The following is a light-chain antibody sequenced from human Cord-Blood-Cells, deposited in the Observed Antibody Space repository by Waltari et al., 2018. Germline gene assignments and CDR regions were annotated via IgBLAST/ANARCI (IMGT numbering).Light chain of an antibody. CDR2: WAS. Sequence: DIVMTQSPDSLAVSLGERATINCKSSQSVLYSSNNKNYLAWYQQKPGQPPKLLIYWASTRESGVPDRFSGSGSGTDFTLTISSLXAXDVAVYYCQQYYSTPFTFGPGTKVDIK. V-gene: IGKV4-1*01. CDR3: QQYYSTPFT. J-gene: IGKJ3*01. CDR1: QSVLYSSNNKNY.